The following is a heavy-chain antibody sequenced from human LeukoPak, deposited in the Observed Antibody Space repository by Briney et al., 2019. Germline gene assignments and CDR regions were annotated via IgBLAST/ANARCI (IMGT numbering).Heavy chain of an antibody. Sequence: SETLSLTCTVSGGSISSSSYYWGWIRQPPGKGLEWIGEINHSGSTNYNPSLKSRVTISVDTSKNQFSLKLSSVTAADTAVYYCARGHYYYGSGSYPFDYWGQGTLVTVSS. D-gene: IGHD3-10*01. J-gene: IGHJ4*02. V-gene: IGHV4-39*07. CDR2: INHSGST. CDR1: GGSISSSSYY. CDR3: ARGHYYYGSGSYPFDY.